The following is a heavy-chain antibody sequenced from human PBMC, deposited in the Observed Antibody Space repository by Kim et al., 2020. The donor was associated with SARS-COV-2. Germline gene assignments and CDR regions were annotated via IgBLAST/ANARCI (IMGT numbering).Heavy chain of an antibody. CDR2: ISSSSSYT. D-gene: IGHD2-15*01. Sequence: GGSLRLSCAASGFTFSDYYMSWIRQAPGKGLEWVSYISSSSSYTNYADSVKGRFTISRDNAKNSLYLQMNSLRAEDTAVYYCARVAGGLYYFDYWGQGTLVTVSS. J-gene: IGHJ4*02. V-gene: IGHV3-11*06. CDR3: ARVAGGLYYFDY. CDR1: GFTFSDYY.